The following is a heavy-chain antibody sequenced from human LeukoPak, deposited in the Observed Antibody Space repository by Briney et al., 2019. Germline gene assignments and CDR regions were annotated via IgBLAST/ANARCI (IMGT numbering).Heavy chain of an antibody. V-gene: IGHV4-34*01. CDR2: INHSGST. CDR1: GGSISRYY. J-gene: IGHJ4*02. D-gene: IGHD1-14*01. CDR3: ARGEPDY. Sequence: PSETLSLTCTVSGGSISRYYWSWIRQPPGKGLEWIGEINHSGSTNYNPPLKSRVTISVDTSKNQFSLKLSSVTAADTAVYYCARGEPDYWGQGTLVTVSS.